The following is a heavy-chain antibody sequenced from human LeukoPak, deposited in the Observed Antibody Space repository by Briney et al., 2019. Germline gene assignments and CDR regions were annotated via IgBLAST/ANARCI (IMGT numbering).Heavy chain of an antibody. Sequence: KPSETLSLTCAVSGYSISSGYYWGWIRQPPGKGLEWIGSIYHSGSTYYNPSRKSRVTISVDTSKNQFSLKLSSVTAADTAVYYCARRLHGIVVVPADPWGQGTLVTVSS. V-gene: IGHV4-38-2*01. CDR2: IYHSGST. D-gene: IGHD2-2*01. J-gene: IGHJ5*02. CDR1: GYSISSGYY. CDR3: ARRLHGIVVVPADP.